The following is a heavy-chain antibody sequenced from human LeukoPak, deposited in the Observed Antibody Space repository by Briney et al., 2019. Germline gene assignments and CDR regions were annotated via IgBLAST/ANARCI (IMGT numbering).Heavy chain of an antibody. D-gene: IGHD3-22*01. V-gene: IGHV4-59*01. CDR1: GASISISY. CDR2: IYYNGNT. CDR3: VRGYYDNRGYSNAFDI. Sequence: PSETLSLTCTVSGASISISYCSWVRQPPGKRLEWVGFIYYNGNTNSNPSLKSRVTISADTSKNQFSLKLTSVTAAETAVYYCVRGYYDNRGYSNAFDIWGQGAMVTASS. J-gene: IGHJ3*02.